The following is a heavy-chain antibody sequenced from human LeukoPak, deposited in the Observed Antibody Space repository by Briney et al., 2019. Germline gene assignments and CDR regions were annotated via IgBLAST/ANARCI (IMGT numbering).Heavy chain of an antibody. Sequence: PGGSLRLSCAASGFTFSTYWMTWVRQAPGKGLEWVANIKQDGSEKYYVESVKGRFTISRDNAKNSMYLQMNSLRVEDTAVYYCARVDCGEYGFFDYWGQGTPVTVSS. CDR3: ARVDCGEYGFFDY. J-gene: IGHJ4*02. D-gene: IGHD4-17*01. V-gene: IGHV3-7*04. CDR1: GFTFSTYW. CDR2: IKQDGSEK.